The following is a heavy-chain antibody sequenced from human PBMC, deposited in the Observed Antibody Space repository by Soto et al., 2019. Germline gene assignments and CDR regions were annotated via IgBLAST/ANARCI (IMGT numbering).Heavy chain of an antibody. D-gene: IGHD3-9*01. V-gene: IGHV3-30-3*01. CDR1: GFTFSSYA. CDR2: ISYDGSNQ. J-gene: IGHJ4*02. Sequence: LRLSCAASGFTFSSYAMHWVRQAPGKGLEWVAVISYDGSNQYYADSVKGRFTISRDNSKNTLYLQMNSLRAEDTAVYYCARGTALGDILTGYYTPFGYWGQGTLVTVSS. CDR3: ARGTALGDILTGYYTPFGY.